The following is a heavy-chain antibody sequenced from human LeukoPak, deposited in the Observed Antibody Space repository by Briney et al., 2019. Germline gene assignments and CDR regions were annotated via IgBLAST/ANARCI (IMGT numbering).Heavy chain of an antibody. CDR1: GFPFSSYG. D-gene: IGHD3-22*01. J-gene: IGHJ4*02. V-gene: IGHV3-30*02. Sequence: GSLRLSCTASGFPFSSYGMHWVRQAPGKGLEWVAFIRYDGINKNYADSVKGRFTISRDNSKNTLHLQMNSLRAEDTAVYYCARGRWYYYDSTPSGDYWGQGTLVTVSS. CDR3: ARGRWYYYDSTPSGDY. CDR2: IRYDGINK.